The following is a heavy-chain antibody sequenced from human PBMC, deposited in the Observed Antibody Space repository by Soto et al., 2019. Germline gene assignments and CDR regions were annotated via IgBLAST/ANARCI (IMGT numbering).Heavy chain of an antibody. CDR1: GASIKGNDYS. CDR2: TYSSGGA. Sequence: SETLSLTCSVSGASIKGNDYSWAWIRHTPGRGLEWVGNTYSSGGAYYDPSFKSRATISVDASKSQVFLKLTSVTAADTAIYFCARTRGSAVYFYFYGLDVWGHGTTVTVPS. J-gene: IGHJ6*02. V-gene: IGHV4-39*07. CDR3: ARTRGSAVYFYFYGLDV. D-gene: IGHD3-10*01.